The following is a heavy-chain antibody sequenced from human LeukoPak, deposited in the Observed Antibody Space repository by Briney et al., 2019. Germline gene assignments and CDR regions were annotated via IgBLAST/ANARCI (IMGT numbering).Heavy chain of an antibody. CDR1: GGSFSGYY. Sequence: SETLSVTCAVYGGSFSGYYWSWIRQPPGKGLEWIGEINHSGSTNYNPSLKSRVTISVDTSKNQFSLKLSSVTAADTAVYYCARTPLVVVPAAINWFDPWGQGTLVTVSS. J-gene: IGHJ5*02. V-gene: IGHV4-34*01. CDR2: INHSGST. CDR3: ARTPLVVVPAAINWFDP. D-gene: IGHD2-2*01.